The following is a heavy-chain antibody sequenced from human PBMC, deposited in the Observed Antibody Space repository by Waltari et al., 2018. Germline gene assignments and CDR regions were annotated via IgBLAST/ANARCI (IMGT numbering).Heavy chain of an antibody. J-gene: IGHJ4*02. CDR3: AREALYYYGSGSSIIDY. V-gene: IGHV1-2*02. D-gene: IGHD3-10*01. CDR2: INPNSGGT. CDR1: GYTFTGYY. Sequence: QVQLVQSGAEVKKPGASVKVSCKASGYTFTGYYMHWVRPAPGQGLEWMGWINPNSGGTNYAQKFQGRVTMTRDTSISTAYMELSRLRSDDTAVYYCAREALYYYGSGSSIIDYWGQGTLVTVSS.